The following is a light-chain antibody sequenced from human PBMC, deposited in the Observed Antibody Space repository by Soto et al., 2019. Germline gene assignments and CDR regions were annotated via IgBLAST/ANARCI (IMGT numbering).Light chain of an antibody. J-gene: IGKJ5*01. Sequence: EIVLTQSPATLSSFPGDRVTLSCRASQYINTRLAWYQHRPGQAPRLLIYQTSIRAAGIPARFSASGSGTDFTLTISSLEPEDSAVYYCQQRNIWPPVTFGHGTRLEI. CDR3: QQRNIWPPVT. CDR1: QYINTR. CDR2: QTS. V-gene: IGKV3-11*01.